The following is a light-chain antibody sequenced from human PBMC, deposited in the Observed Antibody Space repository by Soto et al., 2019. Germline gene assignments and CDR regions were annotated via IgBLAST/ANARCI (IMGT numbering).Light chain of an antibody. J-gene: IGLJ2*01. CDR1: SSNIGSNP. CDR2: SNN. V-gene: IGLV1-44*01. Sequence: QSVLTQPPSASGTPGQRVTISCSGSSSNIGSNPVNWYQQLPGTAPKLLIHSNNQRPSWVPGRFSGAKSGTSASLAISGLQSDDDADYYCAAWYDSLSGPCVVFGGGTKLTVL. CDR3: AAWYDSLSGPCVV.